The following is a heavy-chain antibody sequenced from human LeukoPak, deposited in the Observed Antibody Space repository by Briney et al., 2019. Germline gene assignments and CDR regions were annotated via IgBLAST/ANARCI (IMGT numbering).Heavy chain of an antibody. V-gene: IGHV3-33*01. CDR2: IWYDGSNK. CDR1: GFTFSSYG. Sequence: GRSLRLSCAASGFTFSSYGMHWVRQAPGKGLEWVAVIWYDGSNKYYADSVKGRFTIPRDNSKNTLYLQMNSLRAEDTAVYYCARGNVAIPFDYWGQGTLVTVSS. J-gene: IGHJ4*02. D-gene: IGHD2-2*02. CDR3: ARGNVAIPFDY.